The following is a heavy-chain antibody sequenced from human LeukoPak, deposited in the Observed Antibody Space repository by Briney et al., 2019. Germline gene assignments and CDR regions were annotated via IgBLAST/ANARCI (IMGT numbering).Heavy chain of an antibody. Sequence: SETLSLTCAVYGGSFSGYYWSWIRQPPGKGLEWIWEINHSGSTNYNPSLKSRVTISVDTSKNQFSLKLSSVTAADTAVYYCARGLSGSYSGNWFDPWGQGTLVTVSS. J-gene: IGHJ5*02. D-gene: IGHD3-10*01. CDR3: ARGLSGSYSGNWFDP. CDR1: GGSFSGYY. V-gene: IGHV4-34*01. CDR2: INHSGST.